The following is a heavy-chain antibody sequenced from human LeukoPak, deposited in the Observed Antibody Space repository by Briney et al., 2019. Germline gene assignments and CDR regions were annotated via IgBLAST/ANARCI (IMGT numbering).Heavy chain of an antibody. CDR3: ASDSSGYFGP. D-gene: IGHD3-22*01. CDR2: ISNTGSAM. CDR1: GFTFSDYY. V-gene: IGHV3-11*01. J-gene: IGHJ5*02. Sequence: GGSMRLSCAASGFTFSDYYMNWIRQAPGRGLEWLSYISNTGSAMYYADSVKGRFTISRDNAKNSLYLQMNSLTAEDTAIYYCASDSSGYFGPWGQGTLVTVSS.